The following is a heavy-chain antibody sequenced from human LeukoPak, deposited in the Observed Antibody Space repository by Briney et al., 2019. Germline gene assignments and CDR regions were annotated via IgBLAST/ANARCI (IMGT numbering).Heavy chain of an antibody. CDR1: GFTFSSYA. Sequence: SGGSLRLSCAASGFTFSSYAMSWVRQAPGKGLEWVSAISGSGGSTYYADSVRGRFTISRDNSKNTLYLQMNSLRAEDTAVYYCAKEEEDGDYCDYWGQGTLVTVSS. J-gene: IGHJ4*02. CDR2: ISGSGGST. V-gene: IGHV3-23*01. D-gene: IGHD4-17*01. CDR3: AKEEEDGDYCDY.